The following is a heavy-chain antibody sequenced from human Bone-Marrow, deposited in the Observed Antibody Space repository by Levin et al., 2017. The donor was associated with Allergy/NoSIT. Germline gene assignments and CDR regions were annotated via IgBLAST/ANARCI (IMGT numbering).Heavy chain of an antibody. Sequence: PGGSLRLSCAASGFTFSSYAMSWVRQAPGKGLEWVSAISGSGGSTYYADSVKGRFTISRDNSKNTLYLQMNSLRAEDTAVYYCAKLPLRRIAVAGRNWFDPWGQGTLVTVSS. D-gene: IGHD6-19*01. J-gene: IGHJ5*02. V-gene: IGHV3-23*01. CDR3: AKLPLRRIAVAGRNWFDP. CDR1: GFTFSSYA. CDR2: ISGSGGST.